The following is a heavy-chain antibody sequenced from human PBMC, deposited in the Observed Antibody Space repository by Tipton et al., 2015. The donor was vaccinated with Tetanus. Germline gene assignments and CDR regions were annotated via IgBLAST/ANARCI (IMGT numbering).Heavy chain of an antibody. J-gene: IGHJ4*02. CDR1: GFIFSSYG. CDR2: SWYDGTDK. V-gene: IGHV3-33*01. CDR3: AREADCSGGSCFSGDFDN. D-gene: IGHD2-15*01. Sequence: SLRLSCAASGFIFSSYGIHWVRQAPGKGLEWVAVSWYDGTDKYYADSVKGRFTISRDNSKNTLYLQMNGLRAEDTAVYYCAREADCSGGSCFSGDFDNWGQGTQVTVPS.